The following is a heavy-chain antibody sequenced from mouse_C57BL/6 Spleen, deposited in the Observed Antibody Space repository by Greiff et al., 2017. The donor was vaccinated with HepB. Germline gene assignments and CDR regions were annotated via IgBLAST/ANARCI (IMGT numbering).Heavy chain of an antibody. Sequence: QVQLQQSGPELVKPGASVKISCKASGYAFSSSWMNWVKQRPGKGLEWIGRIYPGDGDTNYNGKFKGKATLTADKSSSTAYMQLSSLTSEDSAVYFCAPFYDGYAPFGYWGQGTTLTGSS. CDR1: GYAFSSSW. CDR3: APFYDGYAPFGY. CDR2: IYPGDGDT. J-gene: IGHJ2*01. V-gene: IGHV1-82*01. D-gene: IGHD2-3*01.